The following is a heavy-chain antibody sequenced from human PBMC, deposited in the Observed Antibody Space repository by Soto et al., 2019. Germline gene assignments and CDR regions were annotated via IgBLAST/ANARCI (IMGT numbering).Heavy chain of an antibody. CDR1: GGTFSSYA. CDR2: IIPIFGTA. J-gene: IGHJ4*02. V-gene: IGHV1-69*13. CDR3: ARGGYYYDSSGSPPRFDY. Sequence: GASVKVSCKASGGTFSSYAISWVRQAPGQGLEWMGGIIPIFGTANYAQKFQGRVTITADESTSTAYMELSSLRSEDTAVYYCARGGYYYDSSGSPPRFDYWGQGTLVTVSS. D-gene: IGHD3-22*01.